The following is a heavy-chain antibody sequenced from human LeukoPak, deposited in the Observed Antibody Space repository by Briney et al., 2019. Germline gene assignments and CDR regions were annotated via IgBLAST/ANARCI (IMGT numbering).Heavy chain of an antibody. J-gene: IGHJ3*02. CDR2: ITSNGGRT. CDR3: AITRAIWFGEADAFDI. Sequence: GGSLRLSCAASGFIFSDYDVHWVRQAPGKGLEFVSAITSNGGRTFYANSVKGRFTISRDNSKNTLYLQMNSLRAEDTAVYYCAITRAIWFGEADAFDIWGQGTMVTVSS. V-gene: IGHV3-64*01. CDR1: GFIFSDYD. D-gene: IGHD3-10*01.